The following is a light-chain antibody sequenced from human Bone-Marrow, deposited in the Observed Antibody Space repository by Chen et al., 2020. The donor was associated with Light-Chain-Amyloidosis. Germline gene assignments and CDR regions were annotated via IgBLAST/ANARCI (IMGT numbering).Light chain of an antibody. J-gene: IGLJ2*01. CDR3: QAWDSSLVV. Sequence: SSELTQPPSVTVSPGQTASITCSGDKLGDKYACWYQQKPGQSHVLVIYQDSERPSGIPERFSGSNSGNTATLTISGTQAMDEADYYCQAWDSSLVVFGGGTKLTVL. V-gene: IGLV3-1*01. CDR1: KLGDKY. CDR2: QDS.